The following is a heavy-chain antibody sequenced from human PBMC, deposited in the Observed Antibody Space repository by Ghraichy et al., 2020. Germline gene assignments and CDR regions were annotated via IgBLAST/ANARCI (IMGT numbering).Heavy chain of an antibody. CDR1: GGTFSSYA. V-gene: IGHV1-69*13. D-gene: IGHD3-16*01. CDR3: ARDWVAARLLRVWGPYYYYGMDV. CDR2: IIPIFGTA. Sequence: SVKVSCKASGGTFSSYAISWVRQAPGQGLEWMGGIIPIFGTANYAQKFQGRVTITADESTSTAYMELSSLRSEDTAVYYCARDWVAARLLRVWGPYYYYGMDVWGQGTTVTVSS. J-gene: IGHJ6*02.